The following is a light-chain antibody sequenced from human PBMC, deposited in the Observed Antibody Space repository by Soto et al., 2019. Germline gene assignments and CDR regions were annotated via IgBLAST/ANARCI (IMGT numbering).Light chain of an antibody. CDR1: QSVSSN. Sequence: SPATLSVSPGERATLSCRASQSVSSNLAWYQQKPGQAPRLLIYGASTRATGIPARFSGSGSGTEFTLTISSLQSEDFAVYYCQQYYNWPPLTFGGGTKVDIK. CDR2: GAS. CDR3: QQYYNWPPLT. V-gene: IGKV3-15*01. J-gene: IGKJ4*01.